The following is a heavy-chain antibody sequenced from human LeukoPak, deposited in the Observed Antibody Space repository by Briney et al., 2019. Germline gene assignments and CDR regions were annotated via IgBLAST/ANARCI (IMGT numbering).Heavy chain of an antibody. CDR3: AREVWGPEF. Sequence: GDSLRLSCAASGFTFTKYWMTCVRQAPGKGLEWVGNIKQDGSDKNYMDSVKGRFTISRDNTKNSVYLQMSGLRAEDTAVYYCAREVWGPEFWGQGTLVTVSS. V-gene: IGHV3-7*01. J-gene: IGHJ4*02. CDR1: GFTFTKYW. CDR2: IKQDGSDK. D-gene: IGHD1-14*01.